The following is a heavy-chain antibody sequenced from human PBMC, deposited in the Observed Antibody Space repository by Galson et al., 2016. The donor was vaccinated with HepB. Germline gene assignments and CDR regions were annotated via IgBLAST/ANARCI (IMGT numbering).Heavy chain of an antibody. CDR1: GYTFTGYD. CDR3: ARVAIRGSYSLHN. V-gene: IGHV1-8*01. J-gene: IGHJ4*02. CDR2: MNPNNGNT. D-gene: IGHD1-26*01. Sequence: SVKVSCKASGYTFTGYDINWVRQATGQGPEWMGWMNPNNGNTGYAQKFQGRVTMTRNTSISTAYMELRSLRSEDTAVYYCARVAIRGSYSLHNWGQGTLVTVSS.